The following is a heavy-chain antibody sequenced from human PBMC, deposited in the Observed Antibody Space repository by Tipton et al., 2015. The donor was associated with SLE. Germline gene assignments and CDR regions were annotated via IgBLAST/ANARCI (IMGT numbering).Heavy chain of an antibody. CDR2: MNPTNANT. V-gene: IGHV1-8*01. CDR1: GYTFSDYN. CDR3: ARAKWEPDY. Sequence: QVQLVQSGAEVKKPGASVKVSCKASGYTFSDYNINWVRQAPGQGLEWMGWMNPTNANTGSTHKFQGRVTLTMDTSTSTAYMELNNLRSEDTAVYYCARAKWEPDYWGQGTLVSVSS. D-gene: IGHD1-26*01. J-gene: IGHJ4*02.